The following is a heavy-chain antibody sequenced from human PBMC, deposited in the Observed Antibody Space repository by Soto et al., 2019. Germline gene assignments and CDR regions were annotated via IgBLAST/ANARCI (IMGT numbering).Heavy chain of an antibody. CDR2: ISYDGSNK. CDR1: GFTFSSYG. D-gene: IGHD3-22*01. CDR3: AKSEDYYDNSATPDY. V-gene: IGHV3-30*18. J-gene: IGHJ4*02. Sequence: QVQLVESGGGVVQPGRSLRLSCAASGFTFSSYGMHWVRQAPGKGLEWVAVISYDGSNKYYADSVKGRFTISRDNSKNALYLQMNSLTAEDTAVYYCAKSEDYYDNSATPDYWGQGNLVTVSS.